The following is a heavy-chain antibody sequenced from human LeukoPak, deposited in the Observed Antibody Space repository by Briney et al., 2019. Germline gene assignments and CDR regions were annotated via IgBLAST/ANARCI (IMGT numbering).Heavy chain of an antibody. V-gene: IGHV4-59*12. CDR3: AGYYGSGQWDN. Sequence: SETLSLTCTVSGGSISSYYWSWLRQPPGKGLEWLGYTYNSGSSSYSPSFKSRVTISTDTPRNQFFLRLTCVTAADTAVYYCAGYYGSGQWDNWGQGTLVTVSS. J-gene: IGHJ4*02. D-gene: IGHD3-10*01. CDR1: GGSISSYY. CDR2: TYNSGSS.